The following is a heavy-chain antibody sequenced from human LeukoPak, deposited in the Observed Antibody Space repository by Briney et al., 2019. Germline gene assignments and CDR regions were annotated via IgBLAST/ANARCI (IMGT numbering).Heavy chain of an antibody. D-gene: IGHD3-3*01. CDR1: GFIFSRYG. V-gene: IGHV3-30*03. Sequence: GGSLRLSCAASGFIFSRYGMHWVRQAPGKGLEWVAVMSFDGSHEYYADSVKGRFTISRDNSKNTLYLQMNSLRAEDTAVYYCARGPTYYDFWSGYYTFDYWGQGTLVTVSS. J-gene: IGHJ4*02. CDR2: MSFDGSHE. CDR3: ARGPTYYDFWSGYYTFDY.